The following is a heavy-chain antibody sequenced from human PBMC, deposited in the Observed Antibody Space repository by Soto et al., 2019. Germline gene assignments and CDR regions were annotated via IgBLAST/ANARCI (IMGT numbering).Heavy chain of an antibody. CDR3: TRDRRHDYYYMDV. V-gene: IGHV3-49*03. CDR2: IRSKAYGGTT. Sequence: GGSLILSCTASGFTFGDYAMSWFRQAPGKGLEWVGFIRSKAYGGTTEYAASVKGRFTISRDDSKSIAYLQMNSLKTEDTAVYYCTRDRRHDYYYMDVWGKGTTVTVS. J-gene: IGHJ6*03. CDR1: GFTFGDYA.